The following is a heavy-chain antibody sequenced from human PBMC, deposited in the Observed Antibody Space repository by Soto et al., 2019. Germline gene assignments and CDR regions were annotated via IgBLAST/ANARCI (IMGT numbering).Heavy chain of an antibody. J-gene: IGHJ6*02. CDR1: GFSFSNYG. CDR2: IWYDGSNK. D-gene: IGHD2-15*01. CDR3: ARDLWSVALDV. Sequence: QVQLVESGGGVVQPGRSLRLSCAASGFSFSNYGMHWVRQAPGKGLEWVAVIWYDGSNKYYADSVKGRFTVSRDVSTNTLYLQMNSLRVEDTAVYYCARDLWSVALDVWGQGTTVTVSS. V-gene: IGHV3-33*01.